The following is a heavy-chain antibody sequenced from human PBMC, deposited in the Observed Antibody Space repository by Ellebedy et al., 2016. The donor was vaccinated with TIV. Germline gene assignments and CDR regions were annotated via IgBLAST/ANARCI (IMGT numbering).Heavy chain of an antibody. CDR2: LYYSVNT. V-gene: IGHV4-59*01. J-gene: IGHJ6*02. Sequence: MPSETLSLTYTVSGASINSYYWSWIRQPPGEGLEWIGYLYYSVNTNYNPSLKGRATISADTSKTQISLKLNSLTAADTAVYYCARDHDYGMDVWGPGIMVTVSS. CDR1: GASINSYY. CDR3: ARDHDYGMDV. D-gene: IGHD3-16*01.